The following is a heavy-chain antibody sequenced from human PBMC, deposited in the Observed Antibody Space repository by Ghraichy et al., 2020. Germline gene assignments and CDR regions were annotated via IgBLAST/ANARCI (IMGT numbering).Heavy chain of an antibody. Sequence: SETLSLTCAVYGGSFSGYYWSWIRQPPGKGLEWIREINHSGSTNYNPSLNSRVTISVDTSKNQFSLKLSSVTAADTAVYYCARGRGGIEGRLVVPAAMDYYFDYWGQGTLVTVSS. CDR2: INHSGST. V-gene: IGHV4-34*01. CDR3: ARGRGGIEGRLVVPAAMDYYFDY. D-gene: IGHD2-2*01. CDR1: GGSFSGYY. J-gene: IGHJ4*02.